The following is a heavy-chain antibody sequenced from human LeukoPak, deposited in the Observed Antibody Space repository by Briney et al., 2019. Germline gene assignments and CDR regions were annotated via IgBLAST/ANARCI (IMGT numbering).Heavy chain of an antibody. V-gene: IGHV3-33*06. CDR2: IWFDGSYK. Sequence: GRSLRLSCAASGFTFSNFGMHWVRQAPGKGLEGVAVIWFDGSYKYYADSVKGRFTISRDNSKNTLYLQMNSLRVEDTAVYYCAKGRSGSYSPTWDYWGQGNLVTVSS. J-gene: IGHJ4*02. CDR3: AKGRSGSYSPTWDY. CDR1: GFTFSNFG. D-gene: IGHD1-26*01.